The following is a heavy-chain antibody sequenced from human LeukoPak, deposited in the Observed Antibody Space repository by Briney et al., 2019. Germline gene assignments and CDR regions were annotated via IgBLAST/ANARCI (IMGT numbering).Heavy chain of an antibody. J-gene: IGHJ4*02. CDR2: INPTGGST. D-gene: IGHD5-24*01. Sequence: ASVKVSCKASGYTFTSYYMHWVRQAPGQGLEWMGIINPTGGSTSYAQKFQGRVTMTRDTSTSTVYMEVSSLRSEDTAVYYCARWGEYNYGQPQGGSLDHWGQGTLVTVSS. CDR1: GYTFTSYY. CDR3: ARWGEYNYGQPQGGSLDH. V-gene: IGHV1-46*01.